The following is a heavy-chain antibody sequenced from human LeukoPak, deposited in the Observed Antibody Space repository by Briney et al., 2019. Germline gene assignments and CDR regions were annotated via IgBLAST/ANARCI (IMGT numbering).Heavy chain of an antibody. V-gene: IGHV3-21*01. CDR2: ISSSSSYI. CDR1: GFTFSSYS. J-gene: IGHJ3*02. CDR3: ARDLALSGSYYSDAFDI. D-gene: IGHD1-26*01. Sequence: GGSLRLSCAASGFTFSSYSMNWVRQAPGKGLEWVSSISSSSSYIYYADSVKGRITISRDNAKKSLYLQMNSLRAEDTAVYYCARDLALSGSYYSDAFDIWGQGTMVTVSS.